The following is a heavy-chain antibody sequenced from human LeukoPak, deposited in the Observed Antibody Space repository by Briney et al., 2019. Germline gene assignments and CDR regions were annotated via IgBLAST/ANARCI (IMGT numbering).Heavy chain of an antibody. Sequence: GGSLRLSCAASGFNFEDYTMHWVRHVPGKAPEWVCLISWDGEGTYADSVKGRFTISRDNSKNSLYLQMISLRAEDTAVYYCARTYYDILTGYNPYFDYWGQGTLVTVSS. CDR1: GFNFEDYT. CDR2: ISWDGEGT. J-gene: IGHJ4*02. V-gene: IGHV3-43*01. CDR3: ARTYYDILTGYNPYFDY. D-gene: IGHD3-9*01.